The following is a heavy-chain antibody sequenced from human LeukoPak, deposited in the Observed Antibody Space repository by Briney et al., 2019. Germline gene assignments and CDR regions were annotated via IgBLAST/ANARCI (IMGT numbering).Heavy chain of an antibody. CDR2: MYSVGST. J-gene: IGHJ3*02. V-gene: IGHV3-66*01. CDR1: GFTVSSNY. D-gene: IGHD3-3*01. Sequence: GGSLRLSCAASGFTVSSNYMSWVRQAPGKGLEWVSVMYSVGSTYYADSVKGRFTMSRDNSKNTLYLQMNSLRAEDTAVYYCAKTIFGVTHAFDIWGQGTMVTVSS. CDR3: AKTIFGVTHAFDI.